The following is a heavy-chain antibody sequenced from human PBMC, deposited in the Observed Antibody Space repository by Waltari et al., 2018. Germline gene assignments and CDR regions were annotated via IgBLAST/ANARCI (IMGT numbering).Heavy chain of an antibody. CDR3: ARSSRRSSWYGNFDY. V-gene: IGHV3-7*01. J-gene: IGHJ4*02. Sequence: EVQLVESGGALVQPGGSLRLSCAASGFTFSSHWMSWVRQAPGKGMEWEANIKQDGSEKYYGDSVEGRFTISRDNAKSSLYLQINSLRAEDTAVYYCARSSRRSSWYGNFDYWGQGTLVTVSS. CDR2: IKQDGSEK. CDR1: GFTFSSHW. D-gene: IGHD6-13*01.